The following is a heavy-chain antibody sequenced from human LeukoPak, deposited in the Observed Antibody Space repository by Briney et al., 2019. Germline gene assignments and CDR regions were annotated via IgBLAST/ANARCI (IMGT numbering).Heavy chain of an antibody. CDR1: GYTFTGYY. V-gene: IGHV1-46*01. J-gene: IGHJ4*02. Sequence: ASVKVSCKTSGYTFTGYYMHWVRQAPGQGLEWMGIINPSGGSTSYAQKFQGRVTMTRDTSTSTVYMELSSLRSEDTAAYYCALLWFGESDYWGQGTLVTVSS. CDR2: INPSGGST. D-gene: IGHD3-10*01. CDR3: ALLWFGESDY.